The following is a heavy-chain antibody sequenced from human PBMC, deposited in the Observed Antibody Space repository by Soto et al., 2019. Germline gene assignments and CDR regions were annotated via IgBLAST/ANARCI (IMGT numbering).Heavy chain of an antibody. V-gene: IGHV1-69*08. CDR3: ARERGSHCSGGSCYFDY. J-gene: IGHJ4*02. Sequence: QVQLVQSGAEVKKPGSSVKVSCKASGGTFSSYTISWVRQAPGQGLEWMGRIIPILGIANYAQKFQGRVTITADKSTSTAYMELSSLRSEDTAVYYCARERGSHCSGGSCYFDYWGQGTLVTVSS. CDR1: GGTFSSYT. D-gene: IGHD2-15*01. CDR2: IIPILGIA.